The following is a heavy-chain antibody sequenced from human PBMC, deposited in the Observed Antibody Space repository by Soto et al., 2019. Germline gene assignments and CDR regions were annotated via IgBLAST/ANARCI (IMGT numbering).Heavy chain of an antibody. CDR3: ARDRGSIATTGINFDY. D-gene: IGHD1-1*01. CDR1: GVTFSSYG. J-gene: IGHJ4*02. V-gene: IGHV3-33*01. CDR2: IWYDGRDK. Sequence: QVQLVESGGGVVQPGRSLRLSCAASGVTFSSYGMHWVRQSPGKGLEWLANIWYDGRDKYHADSVKGRFTIARDNSKNTLYLQMNSLRVEDTGVYYCARDRGSIATTGINFDYWGQGTLVTVSP.